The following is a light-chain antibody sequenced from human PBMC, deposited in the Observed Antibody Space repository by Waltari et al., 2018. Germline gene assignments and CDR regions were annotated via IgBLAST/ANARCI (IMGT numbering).Light chain of an antibody. Sequence: QLVLTQSPSASASLGASVKLTCTLSSGHSSYAIAWHQQQTEKGPRYLMKLNSDGSHSKGDGIPDRFSGSSSGAERYLTISSLQSEDEADYYCQTWVTGTWVFGGGTKLTVL. J-gene: IGLJ3*02. V-gene: IGLV4-69*01. CDR3: QTWVTGTWV. CDR1: SGHSSYA. CDR2: LNSDGSH.